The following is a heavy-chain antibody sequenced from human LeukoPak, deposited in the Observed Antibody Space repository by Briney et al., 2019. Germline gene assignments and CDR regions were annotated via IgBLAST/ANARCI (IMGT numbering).Heavy chain of an antibody. J-gene: IGHJ3*02. CDR1: GGSFSGYY. CDR3: ERGIVVARHDAFDI. CDR2: INHSGST. V-gene: IGHV4-34*01. D-gene: IGHD2-21*01. Sequence: PSETLSLTCAVYGGSFSGYYWSWIRQPPGKGLEWIGEINHSGSTNYNPSLKSGVTISVDTTKTQFSLKPSSVTAADTAVYYCERGIVVARHDAFDIWGQGTMVTVSS.